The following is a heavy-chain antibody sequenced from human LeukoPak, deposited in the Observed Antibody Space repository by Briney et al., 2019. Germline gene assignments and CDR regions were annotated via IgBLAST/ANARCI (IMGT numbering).Heavy chain of an antibody. CDR3: ARAELRAYYFDY. CDR1: GFTFSSYS. D-gene: IGHD1-14*01. CDR2: IWYDGSNK. V-gene: IGHV3-33*08. J-gene: IGHJ4*02. Sequence: GGSLRLSCAASGFTFSSYSMNWVRQAPGKGLEWVAVIWYDGSNKYYADSVKGRFTISRDNSKNTLYLQMNSLRAEDTAVYYCARAELRAYYFDYWGQGTLVTVSS.